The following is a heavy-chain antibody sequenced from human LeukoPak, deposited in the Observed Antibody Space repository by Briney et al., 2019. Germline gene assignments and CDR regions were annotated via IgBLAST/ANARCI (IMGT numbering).Heavy chain of an antibody. CDR3: AREVSVIDGGAVDY. Sequence: GGSLRLSCAASGFTFSRYWMHWVRQAPGKGLVWVSRINSDGSSTSYADSVKGRFTISRDNAKNTLYLQMNSLRAEDTAVYYCAREVSVIDGGAVDYWGQGTLVTVSS. V-gene: IGHV3-74*01. CDR1: GFTFSRYW. J-gene: IGHJ4*02. CDR2: INSDGSST. D-gene: IGHD2-21*01.